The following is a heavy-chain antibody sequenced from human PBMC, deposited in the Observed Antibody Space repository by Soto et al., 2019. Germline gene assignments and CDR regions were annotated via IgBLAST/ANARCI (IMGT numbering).Heavy chain of an antibody. J-gene: IGHJ4*02. Sequence: QVQLVESGGGVVQPGRSLRLSCAASGFTFSSYGMHWVRQAPGKGLEWVAVIAYDGSNKYYVDSVKGRFTISRDNSKTKLYLQMNRLRAEDTAVYYCAKDRSGSWSFDYWGQGTLVTVSS. CDR3: AKDRSGSWSFDY. CDR1: GFTFSSYG. V-gene: IGHV3-30*18. D-gene: IGHD6-13*01. CDR2: IAYDGSNK.